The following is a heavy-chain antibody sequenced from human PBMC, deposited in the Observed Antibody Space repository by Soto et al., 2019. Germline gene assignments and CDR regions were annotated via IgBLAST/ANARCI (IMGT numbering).Heavy chain of an antibody. V-gene: IGHV4-34*01. D-gene: IGHD2-2*01. CDR1: GGSFIGYY. J-gene: IGHJ6*02. CDR2: INHSGST. CDR3: ARGKDYCSSTSCKIRRYYYYGMDV. Sequence: SETLSLTCAVYGGSFIGYYWSWIRQPPGKGLEWIGEINHSGSTNYNPSLKSRVTISVDTSKNQFSLKLSSVTAADTAVYYCARGKDYCSSTSCKIRRYYYYGMDVWGQGTTVTVSS.